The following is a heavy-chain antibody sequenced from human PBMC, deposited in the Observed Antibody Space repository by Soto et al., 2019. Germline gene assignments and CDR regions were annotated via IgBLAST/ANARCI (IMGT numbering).Heavy chain of an antibody. CDR2: MHSDVTT. V-gene: IGHV3-53*01. J-gene: IGHJ5*02. CDR3: ARQLSGSWYNWFDP. D-gene: IGHD6-13*01. CDR1: GFSVTANS. Sequence: HPGGSLRLSCAASGFSVTANSMSWVRQAPGKGLEWVSVMHSDVTTYYADSVKGRFIISRDNSKNTLYLQMSNLRGEDTARYFCARQLSGSWYNWFDPWGQGTLVPVSS.